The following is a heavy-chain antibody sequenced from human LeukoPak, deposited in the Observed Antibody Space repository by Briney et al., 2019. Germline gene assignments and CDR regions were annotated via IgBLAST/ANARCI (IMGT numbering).Heavy chain of an antibody. J-gene: IGHJ4*02. CDR3: ARDLDGRFDY. CDR1: GGSISSYY. D-gene: IGHD3/OR15-3a*01. Sequence: SETLSLTCTVSGGSISSYYWSWIRQPPGKGLEWIGYIYYSGSTNYNPSLKSRVTISVDTSKNQFSLKLSSVTGADTAVYYCARDLDGRFDYWGQGTLVTVSS. V-gene: IGHV4-59*01. CDR2: IYYSGST.